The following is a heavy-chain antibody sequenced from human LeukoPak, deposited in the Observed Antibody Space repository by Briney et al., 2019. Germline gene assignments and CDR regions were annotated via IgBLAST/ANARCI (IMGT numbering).Heavy chain of an antibody. Sequence: GASVKVSRKASGYTFTSYGISWVRQAPGQGLEWMGWISAYNGNTNYAQKLQGRVTMTRDMSTSTDYMELSSLRSEDTAIYYCARDNSVGDNAWWFDPWGQGTLVTVSS. CDR2: ISAYNGNT. V-gene: IGHV1-18*01. CDR3: ARDNSVGDNAWWFDP. J-gene: IGHJ5*02. D-gene: IGHD1-26*01. CDR1: GYTFTSYG.